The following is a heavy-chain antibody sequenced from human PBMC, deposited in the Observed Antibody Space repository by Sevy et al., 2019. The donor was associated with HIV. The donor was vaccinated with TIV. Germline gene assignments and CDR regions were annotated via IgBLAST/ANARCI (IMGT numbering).Heavy chain of an antibody. J-gene: IGHJ4*02. CDR2: INPSGGST. V-gene: IGHV1-46*01. CDR3: ARVYYYDYSGPGY. Sequence: ASVKVSCEASGYTFTSYYIHWVRQAPGQGLEWMGIINPSGGSTSYAQKFQGRVTMTRDTSTRTVYMDLRSLRSDDTAVYYCARVYYYDYSGPGYWGQGTLVTVSS. CDR1: GYTFTSYY. D-gene: IGHD3-22*01.